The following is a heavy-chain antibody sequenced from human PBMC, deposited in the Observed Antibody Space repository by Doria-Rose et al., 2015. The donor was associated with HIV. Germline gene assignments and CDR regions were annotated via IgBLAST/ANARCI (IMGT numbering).Heavy chain of an antibody. CDR1: GGSIGSGSYY. CDR3: ARTANWHDGRVDS. D-gene: IGHD1-20*01. V-gene: IGHV4-61*02. CDR2: TYIRGST. Sequence: QVQLQESGPGVVKPSQTLSLTCTVSGGSIGSGSYYWSWIRQPAGKGLEWLGRTYIRGSTDYHPSLQSRVTISVDTPKTQFSLEVNSGTAADTAVYYCARTANWHDGRVDSWGQGTSVIVSS. J-gene: IGHJ4*02.